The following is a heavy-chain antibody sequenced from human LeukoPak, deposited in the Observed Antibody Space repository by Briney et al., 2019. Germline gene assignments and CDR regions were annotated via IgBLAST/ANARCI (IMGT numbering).Heavy chain of an antibody. CDR3: ARQVYGSGTYYHFDY. CDR2: ISSSDGTT. Sequence: GGSLRLSCAASGFSFSSYAMSWVRLAPGKGLEWFATISSSDGTTYYADFVKGRFTISSDNSRNTLYLQMTSLRAEDTAVYFCARQVYGSGTYYHFDYWGQGTLVTVSS. J-gene: IGHJ4*02. D-gene: IGHD3-10*01. CDR1: GFSFSSYA. V-gene: IGHV3-23*01.